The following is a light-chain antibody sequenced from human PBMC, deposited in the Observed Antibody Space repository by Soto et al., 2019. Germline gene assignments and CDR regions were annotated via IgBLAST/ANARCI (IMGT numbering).Light chain of an antibody. V-gene: IGKV1-39*01. Sequence: DSQMTQSPSSQSASVGDRATSTSRASQTISTYLNWYQQKPGKAPKLLIYAASTLQSGVPSRFSGSGSGTEFTLTISSLQSGDFAVYYCQQYADWPRTFGQGTKVDIK. CDR2: AAS. J-gene: IGKJ1*01. CDR1: QTISTY. CDR3: QQYADWPRT.